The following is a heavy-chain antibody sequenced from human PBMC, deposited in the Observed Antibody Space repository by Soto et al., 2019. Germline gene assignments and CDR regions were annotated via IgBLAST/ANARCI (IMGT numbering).Heavy chain of an antibody. CDR3: TSLVATIRMDYYYYGMDV. CDR2: IRSKAYGGTT. V-gene: IGHV3-49*05. CDR1: GFTFGDYA. D-gene: IGHD5-12*01. J-gene: IGHJ6*02. Sequence: NPGGSLRLSCTASGFTFGDYAMSWFRQAPGKGLEWVGFIRSKAYGGTTEYAASVKGRFTISRDDSKSIAYLQMNSLKTEDTAVYYCTSLVATIRMDYYYYGMDVWGQGTTVTVSS.